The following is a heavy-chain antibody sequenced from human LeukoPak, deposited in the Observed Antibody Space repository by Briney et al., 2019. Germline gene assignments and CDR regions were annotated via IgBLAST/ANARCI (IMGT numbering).Heavy chain of an antibody. Sequence: GGSLRLSCAASGFTFDNYVMTWVRQAPGKGLEWVSSISGIGGTAYYAGSVKGRFTISRDNSKNTLYLQMNSLRVEDTAIYYCARAAMVRGVDYFDYWGQGTLVTVSS. V-gene: IGHV3-23*01. D-gene: IGHD3-10*01. CDR1: GFTFDNYV. CDR3: ARAAMVRGVDYFDY. J-gene: IGHJ4*02. CDR2: ISGIGGTA.